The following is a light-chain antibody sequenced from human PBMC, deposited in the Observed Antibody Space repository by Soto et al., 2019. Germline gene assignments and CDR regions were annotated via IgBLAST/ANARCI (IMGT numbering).Light chain of an antibody. J-gene: IGKJ1*01. CDR2: GTS. V-gene: IGKV3-20*01. Sequence: EIVLTQSPGTLSLSPGERATLSCRASQSFSSSYLAWYQQKPGQAPRLLIYGTSSRATDIPERFSGSGSGTDFTLTISRLEPEDFAVYYCQHYGRSPRTFGQGTKVEIK. CDR1: QSFSSSY. CDR3: QHYGRSPRT.